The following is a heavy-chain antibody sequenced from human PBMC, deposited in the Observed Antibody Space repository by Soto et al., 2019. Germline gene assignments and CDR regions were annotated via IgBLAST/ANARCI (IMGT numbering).Heavy chain of an antibody. Sequence: SGPTLVNPTETLTLTCTFSGISLSDSGVAVGWIRQPTGKALDWLALIYWDDDKRYNPSLKSRLTITKDTSKNQVVLRMTNMDPVDTATYYCAHEGTKIYYDVSGYPYWFDPWGQGTLVTVSS. CDR2: IYWDDDK. J-gene: IGHJ5*02. D-gene: IGHD3-22*01. V-gene: IGHV2-5*02. CDR1: GISLSDSGVA. CDR3: AHEGTKIYYDVSGYPYWFDP.